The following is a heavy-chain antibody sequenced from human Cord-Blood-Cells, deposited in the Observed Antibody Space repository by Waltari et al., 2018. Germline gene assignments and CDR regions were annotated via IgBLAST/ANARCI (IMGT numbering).Heavy chain of an antibody. V-gene: IGHV3-21*01. Sequence: EVQLVESGGGLVKPGGSLRLSCAASGFTFSSYSMNWVRQAPGKGLEWVSSISSSSSYIYYAYSVKGRFTISRDNAKNSLYLQMNSLRAEDTAVYYCARPRSSVDAFDIWGQGTMVTVSS. CDR3: ARPRSSVDAFDI. CDR2: ISSSSSYI. D-gene: IGHD6-6*01. J-gene: IGHJ3*02. CDR1: GFTFSSYS.